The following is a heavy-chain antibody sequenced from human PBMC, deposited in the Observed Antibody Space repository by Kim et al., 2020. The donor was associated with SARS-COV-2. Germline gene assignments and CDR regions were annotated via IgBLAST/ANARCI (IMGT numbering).Heavy chain of an antibody. J-gene: IGHJ4*02. CDR1: GGSFSGYY. D-gene: IGHD3-3*01. Sequence: SETLSLTCAVYGGSFSGYYWSWIRQPPGKGLEWIGEINHSGSTNYNPSLKSRVTISVDTSKNQFSLKLSSVTAADTAVYYCARGPIALLRFLEWSGGYFDYWGQGTLVTVSS. CDR3: ARGPIALLRFLEWSGGYFDY. V-gene: IGHV4-34*01. CDR2: INHSGST.